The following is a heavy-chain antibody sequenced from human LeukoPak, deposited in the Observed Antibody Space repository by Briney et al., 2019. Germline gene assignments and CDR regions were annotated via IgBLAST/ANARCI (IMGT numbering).Heavy chain of an antibody. J-gene: IGHJ5*02. CDR2: MNPNSGNT. D-gene: IGHD6-19*01. V-gene: IGHV1-8*01. CDR3: ARDYSSGWYNWFDP. CDR1: GYTFTSYD. Sequence: ASVKVSCKASGYTFTSYDINWVRQATGQGLEWMGWMNPNSGNTGYAQKFKGRVTMTRNTSMSTAYMELSSLRSEDTAVYYCARDYSSGWYNWFDPWGQGTLVTVSS.